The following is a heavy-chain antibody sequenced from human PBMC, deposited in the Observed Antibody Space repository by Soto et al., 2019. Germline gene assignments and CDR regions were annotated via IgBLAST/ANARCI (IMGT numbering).Heavy chain of an antibody. Sequence: ESGGGVVQPGRSLRLSCAASGFTFSSYAMHWVRQAPGKGLEWVAVISYDGSNKYYADSVKGRFTISRDNSKNTLYLQMNSLRAEDTAVYYCARENYYDSSGYYYGIGYWGQGTLVTVSS. CDR2: ISYDGSNK. D-gene: IGHD3-22*01. CDR3: ARENYYDSSGYYYGIGY. CDR1: GFTFSSYA. V-gene: IGHV3-30-3*01. J-gene: IGHJ4*02.